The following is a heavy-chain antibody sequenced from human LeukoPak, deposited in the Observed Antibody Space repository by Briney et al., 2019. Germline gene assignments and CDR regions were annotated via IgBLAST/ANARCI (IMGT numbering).Heavy chain of an antibody. CDR3: ARTFSSSYPDAFDI. CDR1: GGSISGYY. V-gene: IGHV4-59*08. J-gene: IGHJ3*02. CDR2: IYYSGRT. D-gene: IGHD6-13*01. Sequence: PSETLSLTCTVSGGSISGYYWSWIRQPPGKGLEGVGYIYYSGRTNYNPSLKSRVAISVDTSRNQFSLTLSSVTAADTAVYFCARTFSSSYPDAFDIRGQGTVVTVSS.